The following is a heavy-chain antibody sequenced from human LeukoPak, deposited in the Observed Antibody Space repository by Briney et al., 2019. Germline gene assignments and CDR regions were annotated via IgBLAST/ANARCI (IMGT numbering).Heavy chain of an antibody. D-gene: IGHD5-18*01. J-gene: IGHJ5*02. V-gene: IGHV4-59*01. CDR1: GDSISSSY. CDR2: ISYSGST. Sequence: KPSETLSLTCTVSGDSISSSYWSWIRQPPGKGLEWIGYISYSGSTSSNPSLRSRVTISVDTSKNQFSLRLTSVTAADTAMYHCARGGQLNWFDPWGQGTLVTVSS. CDR3: ARGGQLNWFDP.